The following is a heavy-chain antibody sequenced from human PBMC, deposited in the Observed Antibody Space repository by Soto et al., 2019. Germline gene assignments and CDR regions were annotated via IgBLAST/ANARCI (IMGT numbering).Heavy chain of an antibody. CDR1: GYTITSYY. CDR3: ARDRSDDKVWGSYSLGHGAFDI. Sequence: ASVKVSCKASGYTITSYYMHWVRQAPGQGLEWMGIINPSGGSTGYAQKFQGRATMSRDTSTSTVYMELSSLRSEDTAVYYCARDRSDDKVWGSYSLGHGAFDIWGQGTMVT. D-gene: IGHD3-16*01. V-gene: IGHV1-46*01. J-gene: IGHJ3*02. CDR2: INPSGGST.